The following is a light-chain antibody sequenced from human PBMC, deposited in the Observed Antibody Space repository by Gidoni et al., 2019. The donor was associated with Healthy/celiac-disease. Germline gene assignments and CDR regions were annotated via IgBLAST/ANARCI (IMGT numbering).Light chain of an antibody. CDR1: QSISSY. Sequence: DIQMTKFPSSLSASVGDRVTITCRASQSISSYLNWYQQKPGKAPKLLIYAASSLQSGVPSRFSGSGSGTDFTLNISSLQPEDFATYYCQQSYSTPRNFGQGTKLEIK. CDR3: QQSYSTPRN. CDR2: AAS. J-gene: IGKJ2*01. V-gene: IGKV1-39*01.